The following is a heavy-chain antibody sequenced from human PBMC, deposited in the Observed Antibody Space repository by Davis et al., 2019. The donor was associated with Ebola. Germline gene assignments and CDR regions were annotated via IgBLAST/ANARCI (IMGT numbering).Heavy chain of an antibody. J-gene: IGHJ4*02. CDR1: GFTFRTYD. V-gene: IGHV3-13*01. Sequence: PAGSLRLSCAASGFTFRTYDMHWVRHTTGKGLEWVSVIGTAGDTSYRGSVKGRFTISRENARNSLYLQMNSLTAGDTAVYYCARAQFGDVVLDYWGQGTLVTVSS. CDR3: ARAQFGDVVLDY. CDR2: IGTAGDT. D-gene: IGHD4-17*01.